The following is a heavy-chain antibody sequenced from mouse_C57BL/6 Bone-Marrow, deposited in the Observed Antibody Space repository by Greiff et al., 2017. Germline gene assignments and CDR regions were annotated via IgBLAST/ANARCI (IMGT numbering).Heavy chain of an antibody. CDR3: ARRDYDGGDAMDY. CDR1: GYTFTDYY. V-gene: IGHV1-76*01. Sequence: VQLQESGAELVRPGASVKLSCKASGYTFTDYYINWVKQRPGQGLEWIARIYPGSGNTYYNEKFKGKATLTAEKSSSTAYMQLSILTSEDSAVYFCARRDYDGGDAMDYWGQGTSVTVSS. J-gene: IGHJ4*01. CDR2: IYPGSGNT. D-gene: IGHD2-4*01.